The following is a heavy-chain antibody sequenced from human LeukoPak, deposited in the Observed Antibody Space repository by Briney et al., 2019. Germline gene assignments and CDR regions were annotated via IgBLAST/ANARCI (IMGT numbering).Heavy chain of an antibody. V-gene: IGHV1-69*01. D-gene: IGHD4-17*01. CDR3: ATSLTTVPLNWFDP. CDR1: GGTFSSYA. Sequence: GSSVKVSCKASGGTFSSYAISWVRQAPGQGLEWMGGIIPIFGTANYAQKFQGGVTITADESTSTAYMELSSLRSEDTAVYYCATSLTTVPLNWFDPWGQGTLVTVSS. J-gene: IGHJ5*02. CDR2: IIPIFGTA.